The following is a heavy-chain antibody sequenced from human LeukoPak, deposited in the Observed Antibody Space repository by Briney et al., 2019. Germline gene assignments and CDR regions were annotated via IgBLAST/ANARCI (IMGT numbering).Heavy chain of an antibody. V-gene: IGHV1-2*06. CDR1: GYTFTGYH. J-gene: IGHJ4*02. CDR3: VRASLLRGLVGYYFDS. CDR2: INPYSGDT. D-gene: IGHD3-16*02. Sequence: ASVKVSCKASGYTFTGYHIHWVQQAPGQGLEWMGRINPYSGDTNFAQKFQGRVTMTRDTSITTAYMDLSSLTPDDTAVYFCVRASLLRGLVGYYFDSWGQGTPVTVFS.